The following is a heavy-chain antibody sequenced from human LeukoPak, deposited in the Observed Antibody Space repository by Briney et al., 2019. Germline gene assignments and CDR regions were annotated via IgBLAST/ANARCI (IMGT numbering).Heavy chain of an antibody. CDR1: GGSISSYY. V-gene: IGHV4-59*01. Sequence: PSETLSLTCTVSGGSISSYYWSWLRQPPGKGLEWIGYIYYSGSTNYNPSLKSRVTISVETSKNQFSLNLSSVTAADTAVYYCARGVAASGTPNWFDPWGQGTLVTVSS. D-gene: IGHD6-13*01. CDR2: IYYSGST. CDR3: ARGVAASGTPNWFDP. J-gene: IGHJ5*02.